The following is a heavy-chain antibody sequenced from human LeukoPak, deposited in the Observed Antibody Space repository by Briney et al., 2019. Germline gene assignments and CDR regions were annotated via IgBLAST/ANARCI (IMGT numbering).Heavy chain of an antibody. V-gene: IGHV4-39*07. CDR3: AIEVRGITTLINGDC. J-gene: IGHJ4*02. CDR1: GDSISSSNYY. D-gene: IGHD3-10*01. Sequence: SETLSLTCSVSGDSISSSNYYWGWIRQPPGKGLEWIGTIYYNGATQYNPSLKSRVTMPVDTSQNQFSLKLSSVTAVDTAVYYCAIEVRGITTLINGDCWGQGTLVTVSS. CDR2: IYYNGAT.